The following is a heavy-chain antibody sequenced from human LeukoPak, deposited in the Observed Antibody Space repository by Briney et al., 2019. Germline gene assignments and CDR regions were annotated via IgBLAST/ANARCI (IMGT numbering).Heavy chain of an antibody. Sequence: SETLSLTCTVSGGSISSYYWGWIRQPPGKGLEWIGYIYYSGSTNYNPSLKSRVTISVDTSKNQFSLKLSSVTAADTAVYYCARDHRTTGTLDWYFDLWGRGTLVTVSS. CDR2: IYYSGST. CDR3: ARDHRTTGTLDWYFDL. CDR1: GGSISSYY. J-gene: IGHJ2*01. D-gene: IGHD1-1*01. V-gene: IGHV4-59*01.